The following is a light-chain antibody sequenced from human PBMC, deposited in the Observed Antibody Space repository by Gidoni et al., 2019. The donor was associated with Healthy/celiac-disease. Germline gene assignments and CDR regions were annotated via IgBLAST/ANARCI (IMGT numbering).Light chain of an antibody. V-gene: IGLV3-21*02. J-gene: IGLJ2*01. Sequence: SYVLTQPPSVSVAPGQTARITCGGKNIGSKSVHCYQQKPGQAPVLVVYDDSDRPSGILDRFPGSNSENTATLTISRLEAVYEADYYCQVWDSSSAPAVFGGGTKLTVL. CDR1: NIGSKS. CDR2: DDS. CDR3: QVWDSSSAPAV.